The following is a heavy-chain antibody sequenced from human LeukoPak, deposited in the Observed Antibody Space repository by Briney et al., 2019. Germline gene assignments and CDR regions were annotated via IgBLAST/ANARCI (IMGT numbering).Heavy chain of an antibody. CDR3: AKGVGSTGSYFDY. J-gene: IGHJ4*02. CDR2: IGSDNKP. D-gene: IGHD1-26*01. CDR1: GFTFSAYA. Sequence: GGSLRLSCEASGFTFSAYAMTWVRQAPGQGLEWVSSIGSDNKPHYSESVKGRFTISRDNAKNSLYLQMNSLRAEDTAVYYCAKGVGSTGSYFDYWGQGTLVTVSS. V-gene: IGHV3-69-1*01.